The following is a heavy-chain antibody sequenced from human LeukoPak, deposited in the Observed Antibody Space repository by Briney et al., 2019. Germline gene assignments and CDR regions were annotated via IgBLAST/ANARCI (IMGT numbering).Heavy chain of an antibody. CDR1: GFTFNTNA. Sequence: PGGSLRLSCAASGFTFNTNAMSWVRQAPGKGLEWVAVISYEGGTQHYADSVKGRFIISRDNPRNTLYLQMNILRTEDTAVYYCAKEGTPQVSTWYDLWGQGTQVIVSS. V-gene: IGHV3-30*18. D-gene: IGHD3-10*01. CDR2: ISYEGGTQ. CDR3: AKEGTPQVSTWYDL. J-gene: IGHJ5*02.